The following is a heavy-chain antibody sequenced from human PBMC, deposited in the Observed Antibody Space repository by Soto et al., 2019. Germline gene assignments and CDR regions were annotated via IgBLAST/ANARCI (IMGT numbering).Heavy chain of an antibody. CDR2: IIPIFGTA. Sequence: SVEVSFKASGGTFSSYAISWVRQAPGQGLEWMGGIIPIFGTANYAQKFQGRVTITADESTSTAYMELSSLRSEDTAVYYCASGSTTVVTLFDYWGQGTLVTVYS. J-gene: IGHJ4*02. CDR3: ASGSTTVVTLFDY. D-gene: IGHD4-17*01. V-gene: IGHV1-69*13. CDR1: GGTFSSYA.